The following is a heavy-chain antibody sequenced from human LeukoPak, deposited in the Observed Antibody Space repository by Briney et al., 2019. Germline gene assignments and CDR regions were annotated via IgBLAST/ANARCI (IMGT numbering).Heavy chain of an antibody. J-gene: IGHJ6*03. Sequence: PGGSLRLSCAASGFTFSSYAMHWVRQAPGKGLEWVAVISYDGSNKYYADSVKGRLTISRDNSKNTQYLRMNSLRAEDTAIYYCGRDPGRSTPPYYYYYYMDVWGKGTTVTVSS. D-gene: IGHD2-15*01. CDR2: ISYDGSNK. CDR3: GRDPGRSTPPYYYYYYMDV. V-gene: IGHV3-30-3*01. CDR1: GFTFSSYA.